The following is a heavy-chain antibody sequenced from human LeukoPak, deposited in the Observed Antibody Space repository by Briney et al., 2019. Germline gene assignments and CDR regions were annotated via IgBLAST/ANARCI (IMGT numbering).Heavy chain of an antibody. Sequence: SETLSLTCTVSGGSISSYYWSWIRQPAGKGLEWIGRIYTSGSTNYNLSLKSRVTMSVDTSKNQFSLKLSSVTAADTAVYYCARDLVRGSYKKKDAFDIWGQGTMVTVSS. J-gene: IGHJ3*02. CDR1: GGSISSYY. D-gene: IGHD1-26*01. CDR3: ARDLVRGSYKKKDAFDI. CDR2: IYTSGST. V-gene: IGHV4-4*07.